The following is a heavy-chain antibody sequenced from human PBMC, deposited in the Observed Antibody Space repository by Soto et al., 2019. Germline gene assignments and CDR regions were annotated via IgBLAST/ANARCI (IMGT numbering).Heavy chain of an antibody. D-gene: IGHD1-26*01. V-gene: IGHV3-74*01. J-gene: IGHJ3*01. Sequence: EVQLVESGGGLVRPGGSLRLSCAASGFTFSYYWMHWVRQAPGKGLVWVSRIHSDGSSTTYADFVKGRFIISRDNARNTVDLQMNSVRVEDTAVYYWARGDRGAFDRWGQGTVVTVSS. CDR3: ARGDRGAFDR. CDR2: IHSDGSST. CDR1: GFTFSYYW.